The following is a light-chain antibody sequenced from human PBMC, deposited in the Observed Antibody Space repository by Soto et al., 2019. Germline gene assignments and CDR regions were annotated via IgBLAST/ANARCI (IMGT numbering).Light chain of an antibody. J-gene: IGKJ1*01. CDR2: GAS. V-gene: IGKV3-20*01. CDR1: QSVSSSY. CDR3: QQYGISPQT. Sequence: EIVLTQSPGTLSLSPGERATLSCRASQSVSSSYLAWYQQKPAQAPRLLIYGASSRATGIPDRFSGSGSGTDFTLTISILEPEDFAVYYCQQYGISPQTFGKGTKVEIK.